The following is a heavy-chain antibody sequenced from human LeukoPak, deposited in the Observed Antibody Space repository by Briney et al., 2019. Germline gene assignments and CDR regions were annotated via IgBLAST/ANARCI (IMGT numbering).Heavy chain of an antibody. CDR2: IYYGGST. CDR1: SGSISSGAYY. V-gene: IGHV4-30-4*08. CDR3: ARLMPVPAATDAFDV. D-gene: IGHD2-2*01. J-gene: IGHJ3*01. Sequence: PSQTLSLTCTVSSGSISSGAYYWSWIRQPPGKGLEWIGYIYYGGSTYYNASLKSRLTILVDTSKNHFSLNLTSVTAADTAVYYCARLMPVPAATDAFDVWGQGTMVTVSS.